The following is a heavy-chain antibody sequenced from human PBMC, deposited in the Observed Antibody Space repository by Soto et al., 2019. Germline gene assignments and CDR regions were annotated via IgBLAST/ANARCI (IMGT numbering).Heavy chain of an antibody. Sequence: ASVKGSWKASGYTLTSYVISWVRQAPGQGLEWMGWISAYNGNTNYAQKLQGRVTMTTDNSKNTLYLQMNSLRAEDTAVYYCAKDPRIQLWLRSPEYGMDVWGQGTTVTVSS. D-gene: IGHD5-18*01. V-gene: IGHV1-18*01. CDR3: AKDPRIQLWLRSPEYGMDV. J-gene: IGHJ6*02. CDR1: GYTLTSYV. CDR2: ISAYNGNT.